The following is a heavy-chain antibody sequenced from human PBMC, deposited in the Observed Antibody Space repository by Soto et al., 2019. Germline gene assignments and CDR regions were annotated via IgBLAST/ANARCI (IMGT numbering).Heavy chain of an antibody. J-gene: IGHJ4*02. CDR1: GFTFSSYA. CDR3: ANAPRGAVRGLIYHRCYFDY. CDR2: VSGSGGNT. Sequence: PGGFLRLSCAASGFTFSSYAMIWVRQAPGKGLEWVSAVSGSGGNTFYADSVKGRFTISRDNSQNTLYVQMNSLRAEDTAIYYCANAPRGAVRGLIYHRCYFDYWGQGTLVTVSS. V-gene: IGHV3-23*01. D-gene: IGHD3-10*01.